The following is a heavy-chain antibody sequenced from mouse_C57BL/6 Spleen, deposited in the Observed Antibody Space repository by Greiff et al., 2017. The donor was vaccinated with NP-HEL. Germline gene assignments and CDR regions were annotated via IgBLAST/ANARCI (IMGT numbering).Heavy chain of an antibody. Sequence: QVQLQQPGAELVRPGSSVKLSCKASGYTFTSYWMDWVKQRPGQGLEWIGNIYPSDSETHYNQKFKDKATLTVDKSSSTAYMQLSSLTSEDSAVEYCAREGGYDGGFAYWGQGTLVTVSA. V-gene: IGHV1-61*01. CDR2: IYPSDSET. CDR3: AREGGYDGGFAY. J-gene: IGHJ3*01. D-gene: IGHD2-2*01. CDR1: GYTFTSYW.